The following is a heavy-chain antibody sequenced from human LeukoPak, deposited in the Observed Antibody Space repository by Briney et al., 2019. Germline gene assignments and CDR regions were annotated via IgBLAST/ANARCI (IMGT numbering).Heavy chain of an antibody. CDR2: ISSSGGST. Sequence: GGSLRLSCAASGFTFSSYAMTWVRQAPGQGLEWVSDISSSGGSTYYADSVRGRFTISRDNSKNTLYLQMSSLRAEDTAVYYCAKGGEWLPFDYWGQGTLVTVSS. V-gene: IGHV3-23*01. J-gene: IGHJ4*02. D-gene: IGHD3-10*01. CDR1: GFTFSSYA. CDR3: AKGGEWLPFDY.